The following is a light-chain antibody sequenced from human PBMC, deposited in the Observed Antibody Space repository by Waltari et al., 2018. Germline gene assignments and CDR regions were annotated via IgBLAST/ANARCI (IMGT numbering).Light chain of an antibody. V-gene: IGKV1-5*03. Sequence: DIQITQSPSTLAASVGDRVSITCRASQSIGTYLAWYQQNSGKAPKLLIYRASTLESGVPFRFSGSGSGTEFTLTISSLQPDDFATYYCQQYDSFSPVTFGQGTRVDIK. J-gene: IGKJ1*01. CDR3: QQYDSFSPVT. CDR2: RAS. CDR1: QSIGTY.